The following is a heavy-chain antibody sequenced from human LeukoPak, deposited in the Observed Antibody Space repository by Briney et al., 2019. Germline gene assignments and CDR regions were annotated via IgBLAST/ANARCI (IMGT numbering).Heavy chain of an antibody. J-gene: IGHJ4*02. CDR2: IKHDGSEK. D-gene: IGHD3-3*01. V-gene: IGHV3-7*01. CDR3: ATDRGWRTSGYYLYYFEY. CDR1: GFTFSSSA. Sequence: PGGSLRLSCAASGFTFSSSAMSWVRQVPGKGLEWVASIKHDGSEKYYVDSVRGRFTISRDNTMNSLYLQMSSLRAEDTAVYYCATDRGWRTSGYYLYYFEYWGQGTLVTYSS.